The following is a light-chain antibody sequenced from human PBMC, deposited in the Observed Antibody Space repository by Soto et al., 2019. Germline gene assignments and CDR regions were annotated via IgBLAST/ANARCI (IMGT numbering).Light chain of an antibody. CDR2: AAS. Sequence: DIQMTQSPSSLSASVGDRVTITCRASQSISSYLNWYQQKPGKAPKLLTYAASSLQSGVPSRFSGSGSRTPFTLTISSLQPEDFATYYCQQSYSGFTFGPGTKLHIK. J-gene: IGKJ3*01. V-gene: IGKV1-39*01. CDR1: QSISSY. CDR3: QQSYSGFT.